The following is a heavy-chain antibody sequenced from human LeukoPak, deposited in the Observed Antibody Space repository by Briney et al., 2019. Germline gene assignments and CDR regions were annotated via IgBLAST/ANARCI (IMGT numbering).Heavy chain of an antibody. V-gene: IGHV4-59*01. D-gene: IGHD5-12*01. Sequence: PSETLSLTCTVSGGSISSYYWSWIRQPPGKGLEWIGYIYYSGSTNYNPSLKSRVTISVDTSKNQFSLKLSSVTAADTAVYYCARGVDIVATVFFDYWGQGTLVTVSS. J-gene: IGHJ4*02. CDR1: GGSISSYY. CDR2: IYYSGST. CDR3: ARGVDIVATVFFDY.